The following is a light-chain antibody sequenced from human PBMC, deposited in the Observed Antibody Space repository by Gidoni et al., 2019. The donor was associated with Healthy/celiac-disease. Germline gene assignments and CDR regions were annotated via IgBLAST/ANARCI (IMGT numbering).Light chain of an antibody. CDR1: SSNSGSNY. CDR2: SNN. Sequence: QSGLTQPPYAHGTPGQRVTISWSGSSSNSGSNYVYGYQKLPGTAPKLLIYSNNQRPSVFPARFSGSQSGTSASLALSGLRSDAEADYYCSAWYVSLRVWLFGGGPKLTVL. V-gene: IGLV1-47*02. CDR3: SAWYVSLRVWL. J-gene: IGLJ3*02.